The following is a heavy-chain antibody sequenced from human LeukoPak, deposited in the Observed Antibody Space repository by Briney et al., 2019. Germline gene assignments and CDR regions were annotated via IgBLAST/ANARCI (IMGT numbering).Heavy chain of an antibody. CDR3: TRGYYGVGSYGFYYYYYMDV. D-gene: IGHD3-10*01. J-gene: IGHJ6*03. CDR2: IYYSGTT. Sequence: SETLSLTCTVSGGSISSSSNYWGWIRQPPGKGLEWIGSIYYSGTTYYNPSLKSRVTISVDTSKNQFSLKLSSVTAADTAVYYCTRGYYGVGSYGFYYYYYMDVWGKGTTVTVSS. V-gene: IGHV4-39*07. CDR1: GGSISSSSNY.